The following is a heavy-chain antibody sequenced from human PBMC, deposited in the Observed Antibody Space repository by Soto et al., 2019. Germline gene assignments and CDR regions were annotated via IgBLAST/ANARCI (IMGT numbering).Heavy chain of an antibody. CDR1: GFTVSSNY. J-gene: IGHJ4*02. CDR2: IYSGGST. CDR3: ARSFRNDYGDY. V-gene: IGHV3-66*01. Sequence: EVQLVESGGVLVQPGGSLRLSCAASGFTVSSNYMSWVRQAPGKGLEWVSVIYSGGSTYYADSVKGRFTISRDNSKNTLYLQMNSLRAEDTAVYYCARSFRNDYGDYWGQGTLVTVSS.